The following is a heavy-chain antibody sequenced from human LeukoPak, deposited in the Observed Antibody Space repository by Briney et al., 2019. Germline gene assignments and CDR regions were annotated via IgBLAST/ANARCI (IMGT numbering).Heavy chain of an antibody. J-gene: IGHJ5*02. Sequence: ASVKVSCKASGYTFTGFYMHWVRQAPGQGLEWMGWINPNSGGTNYAQKFQGRVTMTRDTSINTAYMELSSLRSDDTACFYCARAHLIAAPGYNWFDPWGQGTLVTVSS. CDR2: INPNSGGT. CDR1: GYTFTGFY. CDR3: ARAHLIAAPGYNWFDP. D-gene: IGHD6-13*01. V-gene: IGHV1-2*02.